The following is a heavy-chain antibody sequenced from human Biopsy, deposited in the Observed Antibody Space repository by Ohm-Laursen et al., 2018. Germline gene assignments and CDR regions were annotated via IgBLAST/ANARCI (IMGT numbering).Heavy chain of an antibody. CDR2: IYDRGSTA. V-gene: IGHV4-61*01. Sequence: TLSLTCTVSGDSVSSGSFYWTWIRQPPGQGLEYIGYIYDRGSTANYNPSLESRVTMSVDMPKNQFSLRLASVTAADTAVYYCAREGEGVDYYATSGFSFEYWGQGILVTVSS. J-gene: IGHJ4*02. CDR3: AREGEGVDYYATSGFSFEY. D-gene: IGHD3-22*01. CDR1: GDSVSSGSFY.